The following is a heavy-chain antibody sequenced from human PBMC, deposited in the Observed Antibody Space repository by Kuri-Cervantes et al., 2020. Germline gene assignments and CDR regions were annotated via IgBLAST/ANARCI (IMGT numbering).Heavy chain of an antibody. CDR3: AKGYCSSTSCYIGY. CDR1: GYTFTGYY. J-gene: IGHJ4*02. Sequence: ASVKVSCKASGYTFTGYYMHWVRQAPGQGLEWMGWINPNSGGTNYAQKFQGWVTMTRDTSIGTAYMELSSLRSEDTAVYYCAKGYCSSTSCYIGYWGQGTLVTVSS. D-gene: IGHD2-2*02. V-gene: IGHV1-2*04. CDR2: INPNSGGT.